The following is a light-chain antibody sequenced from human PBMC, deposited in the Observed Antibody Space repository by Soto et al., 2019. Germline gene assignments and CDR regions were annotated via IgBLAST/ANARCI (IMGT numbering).Light chain of an antibody. CDR2: DVS. J-gene: IGLJ1*01. CDR1: SSDVGGYNY. V-gene: IGLV2-14*01. CDR3: SSYTSSSTPYV. Sequence: QSVLTQPASVSGSPGQSITISCTGTSSDVGGYNYVSWYQQHPGKAPKLMIYDVSNWPSGVSNRFSGSKSGNTASLTISGLQAEDEADYYCSSYTSSSTPYVFGTGTKSPS.